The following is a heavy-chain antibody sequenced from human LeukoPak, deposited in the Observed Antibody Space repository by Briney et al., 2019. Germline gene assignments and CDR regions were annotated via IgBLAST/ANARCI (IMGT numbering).Heavy chain of an antibody. D-gene: IGHD5-24*01. J-gene: IGHJ3*02. CDR1: GFTFNTYS. Sequence: GGSLRLSCAASGFTFNTYSMNWVRQAPGKGLEWVSSISSSSSYIYYADSVKGRFTISRDNAKNSLYLQMNSLRAEDTAVYYCARDRRDGYNEGLDAFDIWGQGTMVTVSS. V-gene: IGHV3-21*01. CDR3: ARDRRDGYNEGLDAFDI. CDR2: ISSSSSYI.